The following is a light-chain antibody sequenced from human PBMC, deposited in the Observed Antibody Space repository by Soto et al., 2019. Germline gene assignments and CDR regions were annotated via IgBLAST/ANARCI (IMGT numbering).Light chain of an antibody. Sequence: PGPRATLSCRASQSVDSTFFAWYQKKPGQAPRLLIYGASKRDTGVPDRFSGSGSGTDFTLTISRLEPEDLAVYYCQQYKSSVTFGQGTKVEI. CDR3: QQYKSSVT. V-gene: IGKV3-20*01. CDR1: QSVDSTF. CDR2: GAS. J-gene: IGKJ1*01.